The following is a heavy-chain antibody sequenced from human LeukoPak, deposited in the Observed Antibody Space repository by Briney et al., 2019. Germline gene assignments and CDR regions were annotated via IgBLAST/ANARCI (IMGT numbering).Heavy chain of an antibody. Sequence: SETLSFTGTAPGGSIGGSYWSGIRSPPGKGRRGIGYIYYSGSTNYNPSLKSRVTISVDTSKNQFSLKLSSVTAADTAVYYCARGSVAVMLGYWGQGTLVTVSS. D-gene: IGHD2-21*01. J-gene: IGHJ4*02. V-gene: IGHV4-59*13. CDR1: GGSIGGSY. CDR3: ARGSVAVMLGY. CDR2: IYYSGST.